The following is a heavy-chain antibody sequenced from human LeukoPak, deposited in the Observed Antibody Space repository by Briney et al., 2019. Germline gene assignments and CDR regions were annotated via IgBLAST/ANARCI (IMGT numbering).Heavy chain of an antibody. CDR2: IYPGDSDT. CDR3: ARRSLGYDSSGYYYSYYFDY. Sequence: GESLKISCKGSGYSFTSYWIGWVRQMPGKGLEWMGIIYPGDSDTRYSPSFQRQVTISADKSISTAYLQWSSLKASDTAMYYCARRSLGYDSSGYYYSYYFDYWGQGTLVTVSS. CDR1: GYSFTSYW. V-gene: IGHV5-51*01. J-gene: IGHJ4*02. D-gene: IGHD3-22*01.